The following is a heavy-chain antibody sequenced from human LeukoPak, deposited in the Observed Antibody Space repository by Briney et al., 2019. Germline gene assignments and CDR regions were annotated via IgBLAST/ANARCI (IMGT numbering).Heavy chain of an antibody. D-gene: IGHD6-6*01. Sequence: TSETLSLTCAVYGGSFSGYYWSWIRQPPGKGLEWIGEINHSGSTNYNPSLKRRVTISVDPSKNQFSLKLSSVTAADTAVYYCARERAGRSRAQYSSSPGRNYYYYYMDVWGKGTTVTVSS. J-gene: IGHJ6*03. V-gene: IGHV4-34*01. CDR1: GGSFSGYY. CDR2: INHSGST. CDR3: ARERAGRSRAQYSSSPGRNYYYYYMDV.